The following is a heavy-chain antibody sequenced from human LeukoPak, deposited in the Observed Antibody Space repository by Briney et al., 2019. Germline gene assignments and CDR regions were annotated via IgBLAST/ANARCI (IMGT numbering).Heavy chain of an antibody. CDR3: ARVSAKVGATVRAFDI. D-gene: IGHD1-26*01. CDR1: GFTFSSYW. CDR2: IKQDGSEK. Sequence: GGSLRLSCAASGFTFSSYWMSWVRQAPGKGLEWVANIKQDGSEKYYVDSVKGRFTISRDNAKNSLYLQMNSLRAEDTAVYYCARVSAKVGATVRAFDIWGQGTMVTVSS. J-gene: IGHJ3*02. V-gene: IGHV3-7*03.